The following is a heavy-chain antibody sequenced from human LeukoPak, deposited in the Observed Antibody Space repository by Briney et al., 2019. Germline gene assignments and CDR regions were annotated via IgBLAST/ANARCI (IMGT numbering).Heavy chain of an antibody. CDR2: ISGSGDNT. V-gene: IGHV3-23*01. Sequence: GGSLRLSCAASGFTFSTYAMNWVRQAPGKGLEWVSGISGSGDNTYYTDSVKGRFTISRDNSKDTLYLQTNSLRAEDTAIYYCAKERSSGVYRLFDYWGQGTLVTVSS. CDR1: GFTFSTYA. CDR3: AKERSSGVYRLFDY. D-gene: IGHD3-22*01. J-gene: IGHJ4*02.